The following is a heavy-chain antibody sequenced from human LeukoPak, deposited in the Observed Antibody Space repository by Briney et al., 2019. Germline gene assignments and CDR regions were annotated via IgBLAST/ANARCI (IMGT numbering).Heavy chain of an antibody. CDR2: IIPIFGTA. CDR1: GGTFSSYA. J-gene: IGHJ6*03. V-gene: IGHV1-69*13. Sequence: SVKVSCKASGGTFSSYAISWVRQAPGQGLEWMGGIIPIFGTANYAQKFQGRVTITADESTSTAYMELSSLRSEDTAVHYYARGGDSSTRPGGDYYYYYMDVWGKGTTVTVSS. D-gene: IGHD6-19*01. CDR3: ARGGDSSTRPGGDYYYYYMDV.